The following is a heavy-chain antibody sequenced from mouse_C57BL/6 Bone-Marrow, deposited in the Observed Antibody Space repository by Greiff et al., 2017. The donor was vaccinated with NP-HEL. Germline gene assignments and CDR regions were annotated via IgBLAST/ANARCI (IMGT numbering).Heavy chain of an antibody. CDR2: ISSGGSYT. CDR1: GFTFSSYG. J-gene: IGHJ2*01. D-gene: IGHD2-5*01. V-gene: IGHV5-6*01. CDR3: ARHYYSNYFDY. Sequence: EVKLQESGGDLVKPGGSLKLSCAASGFTFSSYGMSWVRQTPDKRLEWVATISSGGSYTYYPDSVKGRFTIPRDNAKNTLYLQMSSLKSEDTAMYYCARHYYSNYFDYWGQGTTLTVSS.